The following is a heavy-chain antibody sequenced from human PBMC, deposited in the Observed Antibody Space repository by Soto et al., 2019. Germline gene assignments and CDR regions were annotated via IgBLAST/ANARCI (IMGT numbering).Heavy chain of an antibody. J-gene: IGHJ5*02. CDR1: GYSFTSYW. CDR2: IYPGDSDT. V-gene: IGHV5-51*01. Sequence: GESLKISCKGSGYSFTSYWIGWVRQMPGKGLEWMGIIYPGDSDTRYSPSFQGQVTISADQSISTAYLQRSSLKASDTGMFYCARLHLSHTGSSDPWGQGTLATVSS. D-gene: IGHD3-10*01. CDR3: ARLHLSHTGSSDP.